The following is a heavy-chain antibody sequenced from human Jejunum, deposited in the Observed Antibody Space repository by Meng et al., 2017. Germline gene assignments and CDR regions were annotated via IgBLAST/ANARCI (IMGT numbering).Heavy chain of an antibody. CDR2: ISYDGGSK. V-gene: IGHV3-30*01. CDR1: GFTFSNNP. CDR3: ARTTIQYYYDKTGYFHGLDV. D-gene: IGHD3-22*01. J-gene: IGHJ6*02. Sequence: GGSLRLSCEASGFTFSNNPMHWVRQAPGKGPEWVAVISYDGGSKYYADSVNGRFTISRDNFKRTLYLQMNSLRGADTAVYFCARTTIQYYYDKTGYFHGLDVWRQGTTVTVSS.